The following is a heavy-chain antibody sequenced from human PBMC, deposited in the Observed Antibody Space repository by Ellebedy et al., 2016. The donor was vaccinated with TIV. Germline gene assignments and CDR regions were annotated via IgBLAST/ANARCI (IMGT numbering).Heavy chain of an antibody. CDR2: TYRGGAT. V-gene: IGHV3-53*01. Sequence: GESLKISCAASGFTVSNHYMSWFRQPPGKGLEWVSITYRGGATHYADSVKDRFTISRNNSKNVLYLQMDSLRADDTAVYYCARGTDRTSRGPSDYWGQGVLVTVSS. CDR1: GFTVSNHY. CDR3: ARGTDRTSRGPSDY. D-gene: IGHD1-14*01. J-gene: IGHJ4*02.